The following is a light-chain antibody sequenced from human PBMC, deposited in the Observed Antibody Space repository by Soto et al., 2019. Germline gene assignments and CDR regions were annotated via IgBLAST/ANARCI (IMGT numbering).Light chain of an antibody. J-gene: IGLJ2*01. Sequence: QSALTQPASVSGSPGQSITISCTGTSSDVGGYNYVCWYQQHPGKAPKLIIYEVTNRPSGVSHRFSGSKSGNTASLSISGLQAEDEADYYCSSYTSSGPVLFGRGTKLTVL. CDR2: EVT. CDR1: SSDVGGYNY. CDR3: SSYTSSGPVL. V-gene: IGLV2-14*03.